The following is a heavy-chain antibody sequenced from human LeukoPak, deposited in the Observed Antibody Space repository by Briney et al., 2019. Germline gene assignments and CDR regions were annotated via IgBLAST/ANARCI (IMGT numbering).Heavy chain of an antibody. Sequence: ALVKVSCEASGLTFTGVNFIHWVRQAPGQGPEWMGWINTNNGVTDYARKFQGRVTMTRDTSISTVYMELSRLTSDDMAMYYCTKDRLSKWFDPWGQGTLVTVSS. CDR2: INTNNGVT. J-gene: IGHJ5*02. D-gene: IGHD5-12*01. CDR1: GLTFTGVNF. CDR3: TKDRLSKWFDP. V-gene: IGHV1-2*02.